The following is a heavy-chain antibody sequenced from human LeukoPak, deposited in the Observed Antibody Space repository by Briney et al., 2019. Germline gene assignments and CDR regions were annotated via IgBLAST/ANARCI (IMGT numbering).Heavy chain of an antibody. J-gene: IGHJ4*02. CDR1: GYSARSGYH. CDR2: IYYGGTT. Sequence: PSETLSLTCAVSGYSARSGYHWGWIRQPPGKGLEWIGSIYYGGTTYYNPSLKSRVTISVDTSKNQFSLKLSSVTAADTAVYYCARIVGATWYYFDYWGQGTLVTVSS. D-gene: IGHD1-26*01. V-gene: IGHV4-38-2*01. CDR3: ARIVGATWYYFDY.